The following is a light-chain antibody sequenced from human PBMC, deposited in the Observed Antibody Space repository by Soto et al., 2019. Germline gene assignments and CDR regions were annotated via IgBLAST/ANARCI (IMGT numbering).Light chain of an antibody. Sequence: EIVLTQSPGTLSVSPGERATLSCRASQTISSNYLAWYQQKPGQAPSLLIYCTYSRATGIPDRFSGSGSGTDFTLTISRLEPEDSAIYYCQQYVSWTFGQGTKVEIK. V-gene: IGKV3-20*01. J-gene: IGKJ1*01. CDR2: CTY. CDR1: QTISSNY. CDR3: QQYVSWT.